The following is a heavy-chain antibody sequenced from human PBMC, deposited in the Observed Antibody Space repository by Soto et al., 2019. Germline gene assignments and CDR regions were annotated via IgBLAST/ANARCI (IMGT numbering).Heavy chain of an antibody. J-gene: IGHJ4*02. CDR2: ISGSGGST. CDR1: GFTFSSYA. D-gene: IGHD3-10*01. V-gene: IGHV3-23*01. Sequence: PGGSLRLSCAASGFTFSSYAMSWVRQAPGKGLEWVSAISGSGGSTYYADSVKGRLTISRDNSKNTLFLQMNSLRVEDTAVYYCAKRSDYGSGSYFEYYFDYWGQGTLVTVSS. CDR3: AKRSDYGSGSYFEYYFDY.